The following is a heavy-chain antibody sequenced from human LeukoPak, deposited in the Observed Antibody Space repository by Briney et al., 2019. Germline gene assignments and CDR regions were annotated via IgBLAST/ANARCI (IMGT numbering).Heavy chain of an antibody. J-gene: IGHJ4*02. V-gene: IGHV1-2*02. CDR1: GYTFTGYY. CDR3: ARAPTYSIINHLDY. CDR2: INPNSDGT. Sequence: ASVKVSCKASGYTFTGYYMHWVRQAPGQGLEWMGWINPNSDGTNYAQKFQGRVTMTRDTSISTAYMELSRLRSDDTAVYYCARAPTYSIINHLDYWGQGTLVTVSS. D-gene: IGHD2-15*01.